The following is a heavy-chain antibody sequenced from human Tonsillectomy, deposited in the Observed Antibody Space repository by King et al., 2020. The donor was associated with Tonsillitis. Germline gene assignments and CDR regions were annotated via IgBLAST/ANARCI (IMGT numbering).Heavy chain of an antibody. V-gene: IGHV3-30-3*01. J-gene: IGHJ4*02. CDR3: ARTLYDNIGYYYTFDY. CDR2: ISYDGNTE. Sequence: LVESGGGVVQPGRSLRLSCAASGFTLSSYAMHWVRQAPGKGLEWVAFISYDGNTEKYADSGKGRFTISRDNSKNTLNLQMSSLRAEDTAVYFCARTLYDNIGYYYTFDYWGQGTLVSVSS. D-gene: IGHD3-22*01. CDR1: GFTLSSYA.